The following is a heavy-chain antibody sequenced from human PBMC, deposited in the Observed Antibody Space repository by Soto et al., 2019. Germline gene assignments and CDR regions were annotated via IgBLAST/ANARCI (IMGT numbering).Heavy chain of an antibody. Sequence: SETLSLTCTVSGGSISSYYWSWIRQPPGKGLEWIGYIYYSGSTNYNPSLKSRVTISVDTSKNQFSLKLSSVTAADTAVYYCARHVLGPVAGTIDAFDIWGQGTMVTVSS. D-gene: IGHD6-19*01. V-gene: IGHV4-59*08. CDR2: IYYSGST. J-gene: IGHJ3*02. CDR3: ARHVLGPVAGTIDAFDI. CDR1: GGSISSYY.